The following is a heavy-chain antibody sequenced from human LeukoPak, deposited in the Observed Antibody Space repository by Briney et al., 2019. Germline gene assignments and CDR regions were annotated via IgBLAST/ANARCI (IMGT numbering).Heavy chain of an antibody. V-gene: IGHV5-51*01. CDR2: IYPGDSDT. D-gene: IGHD5-18*01. CDR1: GYSFTSYW. Sequence: GESLKIPCKGSGYSFTSYWIGWVRQMPGKGLEWMGIIYPGDSDTRYSPSFQGQVTISADKSISTAYLQWSSLKASDTTMYFCARRAVDTPMADSYYFDYWGQGTLVTVPS. CDR3: ARRAVDTPMADSYYFDY. J-gene: IGHJ4*02.